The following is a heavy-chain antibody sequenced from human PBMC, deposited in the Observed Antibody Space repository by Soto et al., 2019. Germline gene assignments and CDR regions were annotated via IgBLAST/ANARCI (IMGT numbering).Heavy chain of an antibody. V-gene: IGHV4-31*03. CDR2: IYYSGST. CDR3: ARGGVIMGWFDP. CDR1: GGSISSGGYY. Sequence: QVQLQESGPGLVKASQTLSLTCTVSGGSISSGGYYWSWIRQHPGKGLEWIGYIYYSGSTYYNPSLKSRVTISVDTSKNQFSLKLSSVTAADTAVYYCARGGVIMGWFDPWGQGTLVTVSS. J-gene: IGHJ5*02. D-gene: IGHD3-3*01.